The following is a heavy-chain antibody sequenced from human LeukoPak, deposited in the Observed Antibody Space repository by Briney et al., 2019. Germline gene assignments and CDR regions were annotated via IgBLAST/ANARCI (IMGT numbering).Heavy chain of an antibody. CDR3: ARDNGYSRILDY. CDR2: IYYTGRT. V-gene: IGHV4-30-4*01. D-gene: IGHD3-22*01. CDR1: GGSISSDDYY. Sequence: SQTLSLTCSVSGGSISSDDYYWSWIRQPPGKGLEWIGYIYYTGRTYYGPSLKSRVTISIDTSKNQFSLKLTSVTAADTAVYYCARDNGYSRILDYWGQGALVTVSS. J-gene: IGHJ4*02.